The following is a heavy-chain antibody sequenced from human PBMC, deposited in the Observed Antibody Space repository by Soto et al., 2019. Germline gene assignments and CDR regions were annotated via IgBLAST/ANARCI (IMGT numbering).Heavy chain of an antibody. Sequence: GGSLRLSCAASGLTFDRYWMCWVRQAPGKGLEWVANIKQDGSEKYFVDSVKGRFTISRDNAKNSLYLQMNSLRAEDTAVYYCARVSMVRGDNEYYYYMDVWGKGTTVTVSS. D-gene: IGHD3-10*01. J-gene: IGHJ6*03. CDR1: GLTFDRYW. CDR2: IKQDGSEK. V-gene: IGHV3-7*01. CDR3: ARVSMVRGDNEYYYYMDV.